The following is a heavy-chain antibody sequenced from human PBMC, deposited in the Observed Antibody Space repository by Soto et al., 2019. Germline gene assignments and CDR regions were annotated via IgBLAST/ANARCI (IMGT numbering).Heavy chain of an antibody. CDR1: GFTFDSFA. J-gene: IGHJ4*02. CDR3: ARGAVMPDS. Sequence: EVQLLESGGGLEQPGGSLRLSCAASGFTFDSFAMTWVRQAPGKGLEWVSAISASGGSTFYADSVKGRFTISRDSSKNTLYLQINRMRAEDTAVYYCARGAVMPDSWGQGTLVTVSS. CDR2: ISASGGST. V-gene: IGHV3-23*01. D-gene: IGHD3-16*01.